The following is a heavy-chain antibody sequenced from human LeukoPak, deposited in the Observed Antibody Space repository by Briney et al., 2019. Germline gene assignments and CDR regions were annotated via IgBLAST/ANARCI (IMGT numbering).Heavy chain of an antibody. D-gene: IGHD6-6*01. CDR3: ARDVAARPSQDYYYYYYMDV. J-gene: IGHJ6*03. Sequence: SETLSLTCTVSGGSISSGDYYWSWIRQPPGKGLEWIGYIYYSGSTYYNPSLKSRLTISVDTSNNQFSLKLGSVTAADTAVYYCARDVAARPSQDYYYYYYMDVWGKGTTVTVSS. CDR2: IYYSGST. V-gene: IGHV4-30-4*08. CDR1: GGSISSGDYY.